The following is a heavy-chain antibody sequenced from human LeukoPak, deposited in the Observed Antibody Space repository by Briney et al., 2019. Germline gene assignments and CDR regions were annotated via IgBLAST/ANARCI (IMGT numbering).Heavy chain of an antibody. D-gene: IGHD2-8*02. J-gene: IGHJ4*02. CDR2: IAFDGTNK. Sequence: PGRSLRLSCAASGFTFSSYGMHWVRQAPGKGLEWVAVIAFDGTNKYYADSVKGRFTISRDNSKNTLYLQMNSLRAEDTAVYYCAKGTGGEYVPWVDYWGQGTLVTVSS. CDR1: GFTFSSYG. V-gene: IGHV3-30*18. CDR3: AKGTGGEYVPWVDY.